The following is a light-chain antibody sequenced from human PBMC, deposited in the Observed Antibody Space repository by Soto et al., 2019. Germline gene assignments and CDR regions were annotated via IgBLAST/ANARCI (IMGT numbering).Light chain of an antibody. CDR3: QQRRISQIT. V-gene: IGKV3D-20*02. CDR2: GAS. J-gene: IGKJ5*01. CDR1: QSVSSSY. Sequence: EMELKQSPVPLSLSAGERATLSCRASQSVSSSYLAWYQQKPGQAPRLLIYGASSRATGIPDRFSGSGSGTDFTPTISSLEPEDFAVYYSQQRRISQITFGQGTRLEIK.